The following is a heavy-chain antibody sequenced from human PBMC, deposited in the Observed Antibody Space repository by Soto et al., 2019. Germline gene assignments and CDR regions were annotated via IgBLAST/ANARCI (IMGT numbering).Heavy chain of an antibody. V-gene: IGHV3-23*01. CDR2: ISGSGGST. CDR1: GFTFSSSA. D-gene: IGHD3-9*01. J-gene: IGHJ4*02. CDR3: AKDRYFEWPTASDY. Sequence: GGSLRLSCAASGFTFSSSAMTWVRQAPGKGLEWVSAISGSGGSTDYADSVKGRFTISRDNSMDTLYLQMNSLRAEDTAVYYCAKDRYFEWPTASDYRGQGTQVTVSS.